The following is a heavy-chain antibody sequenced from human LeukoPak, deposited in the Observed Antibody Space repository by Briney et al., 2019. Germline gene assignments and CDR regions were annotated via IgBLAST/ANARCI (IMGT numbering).Heavy chain of an antibody. CDR3: ARDYGPYPGCSWFDP. Sequence: GGSLRLSCAASGFTFSSYSMHWVRQAPGKGLEWVAVISYDGSNKYYADSVKGRFTISRDNSKNTLYLQMNSLRAEDTAVYYCARDYGPYPGCSWFDPWGQGTLVTVSS. D-gene: IGHD2-21*01. CDR1: GFTFSSYS. CDR2: ISYDGSNK. V-gene: IGHV3-30*03. J-gene: IGHJ5*02.